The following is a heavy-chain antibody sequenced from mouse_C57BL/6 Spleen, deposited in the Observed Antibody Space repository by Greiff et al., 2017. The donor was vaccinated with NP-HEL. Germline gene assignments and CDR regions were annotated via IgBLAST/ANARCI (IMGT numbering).Heavy chain of an antibody. CDR2: INPNNGGT. CDR1: GYTFTDYY. V-gene: IGHV1-26*01. D-gene: IGHD2-4*01. CDR3: ARWGDYDPSWYLDV. J-gene: IGHJ1*03. Sequence: VQLQQSGPELVKPGASVKISCKASGYTFTDYYMNWVKQSHGKSLEWIGDINPNNGGTSYNQKFKGKATLTVDKSSSTAYMELRSLTSEDSAVYYCARWGDYDPSWYLDVWGTGTTVTVSS.